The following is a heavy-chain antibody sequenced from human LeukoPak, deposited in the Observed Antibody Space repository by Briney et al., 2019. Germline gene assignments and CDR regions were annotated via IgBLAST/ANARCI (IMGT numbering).Heavy chain of an antibody. V-gene: IGHV4-59*01. CDR3: ARGREIFGVVIPYYYYMDV. D-gene: IGHD3-3*01. CDR2: IYYSGST. J-gene: IGHJ6*03. Sequence: SETLSLTCTVSDGSISSYYWSWIRQPPGKGLEWIGYIYYSGSTNYNPSLKSRVTISVDTSKNQFSLKLSSVTAADTAVYYCARGREIFGVVIPYYYYMDVWGKGTTVTVSS. CDR1: DGSISSYY.